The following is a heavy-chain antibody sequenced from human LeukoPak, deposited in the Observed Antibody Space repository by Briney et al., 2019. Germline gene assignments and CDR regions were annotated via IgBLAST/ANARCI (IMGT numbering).Heavy chain of an antibody. J-gene: IGHJ5*02. D-gene: IGHD5-24*01. CDR2: IYTSGST. V-gene: IGHV4-4*07. CDR1: GGSISAYY. CDR3: AREEEQMARGLDP. Sequence: PSETLSLTCTVSGGSISAYYWSWIRQPAGRGLEWIGRIYTSGSTNYNPSLKSRVTMSVDTSKNQFSLKLSSVTAADTAVYYCAREEEQMARGLDPWGQGALVTVSS.